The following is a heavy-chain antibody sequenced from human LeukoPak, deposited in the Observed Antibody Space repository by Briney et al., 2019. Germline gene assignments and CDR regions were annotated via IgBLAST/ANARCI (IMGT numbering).Heavy chain of an antibody. CDR2: IDPSDSYT. V-gene: IGHV5-10-1*01. Sequence: GESLRISCKGSGYSFTSYWISWVRQMPGKGLEWMGRIDPSDSYTNYSPSFQGHVTISADKSISTAYLQWSSLKASDTAMYYCARHHSNCSSASCYVSEYSQHWGQGTLVTVSS. J-gene: IGHJ1*01. CDR3: ARHHSNCSSASCYVSEYSQH. CDR1: GYSFTSYW. D-gene: IGHD2-2*01.